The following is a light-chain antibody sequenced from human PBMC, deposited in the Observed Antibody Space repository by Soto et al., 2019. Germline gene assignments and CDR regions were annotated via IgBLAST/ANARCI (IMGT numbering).Light chain of an antibody. CDR3: QQYNSYHWT. CDR1: QSISSW. CDR2: DAS. V-gene: IGKV1-5*01. Sequence: DIQMTQSPSTLSASVGDRVTITCRASQSISSWLAWYQQKPGKAPKLLIYDASSLESGVPSRFSGSGSGTEFTLTISSLQPDGFATYYCQQYNSYHWTFGQGTKVEIK. J-gene: IGKJ1*01.